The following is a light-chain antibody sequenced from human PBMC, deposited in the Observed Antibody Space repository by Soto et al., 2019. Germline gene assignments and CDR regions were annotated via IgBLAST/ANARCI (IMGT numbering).Light chain of an antibody. CDR3: QSYDSSLTNYV. J-gene: IGLJ1*01. CDR1: SSDIGAGYD. V-gene: IGLV1-40*01. Sequence: QAVVTQPPSVSEAPGQRVTISCTGTSSDIGAGYDVHWYQQLPGAAPKLLIYSNAIRPSGVPDRFSASKSGTSASLAITGLRAEDEADYYCQSYDSSLTNYVFGTGTKLTVL. CDR2: SNA.